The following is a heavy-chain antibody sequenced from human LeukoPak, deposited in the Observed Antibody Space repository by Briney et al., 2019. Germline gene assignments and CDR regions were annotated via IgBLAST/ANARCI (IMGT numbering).Heavy chain of an antibody. D-gene: IGHD5-18*01. CDR1: GASISSNDYY. CDR3: ARGRVDTAMIYFDY. Sequence: SETLSLTCTVSGASISSNDYYWGWVRQPPGKGLEWIATIYYTGSTYYNPSLKSRLAISLDTSKNQFSLKLSSVTAADTAVYYCARGRVDTAMIYFDYWGQGALVTVSS. V-gene: IGHV4-39*07. CDR2: IYYTGST. J-gene: IGHJ4*02.